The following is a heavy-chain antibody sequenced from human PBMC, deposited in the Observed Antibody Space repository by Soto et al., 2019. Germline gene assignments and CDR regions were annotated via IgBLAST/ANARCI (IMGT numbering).Heavy chain of an antibody. CDR2: IYYMGST. CDR3: ARHVWVGSSWYLGAVDI. J-gene: IGHJ3*02. D-gene: IGHD6-13*01. V-gene: IGHV4-59*08. Sequence: QVQLQESGPGLVKPSETLSLTCNVSGDSISNYYWSWIRQPPGKGLEWIGYIYYMGSTNSNPSLKSRVTISVDTSKNQFSLQLNSVTAADTAVYYCARHVWVGSSWYLGAVDIWGQGTMVTVSS. CDR1: GDSISNYY.